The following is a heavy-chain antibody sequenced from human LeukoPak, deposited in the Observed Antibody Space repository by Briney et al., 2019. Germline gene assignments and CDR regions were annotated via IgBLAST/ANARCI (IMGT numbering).Heavy chain of an antibody. Sequence: GGSLRLSCAASGFTFSSYAMSWVRQAPGKGLEWVSAISGSGGSTYYADSVKGRFTISRDNSKNTLYLQMNSLRAEDTAVYYCARKSLPIAAAGGGRNYYFDYWGQGTLVTVSS. V-gene: IGHV3-23*01. D-gene: IGHD6-13*01. CDR1: GFTFSSYA. J-gene: IGHJ4*02. CDR3: ARKSLPIAAAGGGRNYYFDY. CDR2: ISGSGGST.